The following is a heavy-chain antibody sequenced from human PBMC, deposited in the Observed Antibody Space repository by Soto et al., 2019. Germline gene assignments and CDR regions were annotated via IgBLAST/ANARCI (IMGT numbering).Heavy chain of an antibody. CDR2: IYPTNSQT. Sequence: PVGSLKISCNGSGYSFASYWIGWVRQIPGKGLGWMGIIYPTNSQTRYSPSFQGQVTISADKSINTAYLQWSSLKASDTAMYYCARLPYNWNYLDYYYYVMDVWGQGTTVTVSS. D-gene: IGHD1-7*01. CDR3: ARLPYNWNYLDYYYYVMDV. V-gene: IGHV5-51*01. CDR1: GYSFASYW. J-gene: IGHJ6*02.